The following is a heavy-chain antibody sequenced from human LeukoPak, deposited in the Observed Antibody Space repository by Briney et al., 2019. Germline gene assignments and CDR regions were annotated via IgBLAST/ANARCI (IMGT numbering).Heavy chain of an antibody. V-gene: IGHV3-30*04. CDR3: AKVGLTVTTILDYFDY. Sequence: GGSLRLSCAASGFTFSSYAMHWVRQAPGKGLEWVAVISYDGSNNYYADSVKGRFTISRDNPKNTLFLQMNSLRAEDTAVYYCAKVGLTVTTILDYFDYWGQGTLVTVSS. CDR1: GFTFSSYA. CDR2: ISYDGSNN. J-gene: IGHJ4*02. D-gene: IGHD4-11*01.